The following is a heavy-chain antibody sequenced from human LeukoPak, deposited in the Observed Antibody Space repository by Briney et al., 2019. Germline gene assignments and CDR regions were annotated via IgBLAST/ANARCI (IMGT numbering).Heavy chain of an antibody. CDR3: ARDNDGSYYFDY. Sequence: GGSLRLSCAASGFTFSDYYMSWIRQAPGKGLEWVSSISSSSSYIYYADSVKGRFTISRDNAKNSLYLQMNSLRAEDTAVYYCARDNDGSYYFDYWGQGTLVTVSP. CDR1: GFTFSDYY. V-gene: IGHV3-11*06. D-gene: IGHD1-26*01. CDR2: ISSSSSYI. J-gene: IGHJ4*02.